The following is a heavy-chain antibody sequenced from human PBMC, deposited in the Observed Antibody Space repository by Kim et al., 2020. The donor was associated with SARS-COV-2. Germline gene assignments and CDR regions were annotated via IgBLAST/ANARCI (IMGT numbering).Heavy chain of an antibody. CDR3: ARDSQSRLRSGELLKY. J-gene: IGHJ4*02. V-gene: IGHV3-11*06. Sequence: VKGRFTVSRDNAKNSLYLQMNSLRAEDTAVYYCARDSQSRLRSGELLKYWGQGALVTVSS. D-gene: IGHD3-16*01.